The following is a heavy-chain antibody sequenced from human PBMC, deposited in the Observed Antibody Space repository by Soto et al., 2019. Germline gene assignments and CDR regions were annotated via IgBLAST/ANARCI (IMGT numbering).Heavy chain of an antibody. CDR2: ITGTGGNT. J-gene: IGHJ6*02. CDR3: ARIRGYWYGLDV. V-gene: IGHV3-23*01. Sequence: GGSLRLSCAGSGFTLSTYGMTWVRQAPGKGLEWVSAITGTGGNTYYVDSVKGRFTSSRDNSKNMLYLQMNSVRVEDTAVYYCARIRGYWYGLDVWGQGTTVTVSS. CDR1: GFTLSTYG.